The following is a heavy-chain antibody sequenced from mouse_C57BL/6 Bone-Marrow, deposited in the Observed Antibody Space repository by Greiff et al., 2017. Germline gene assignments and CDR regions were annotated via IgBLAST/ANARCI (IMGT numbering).Heavy chain of an antibody. CDR3: ASAYYSKDY. J-gene: IGHJ2*01. CDR2: ISSGGSYT. CDR1: GFTFSSYG. D-gene: IGHD2-5*01. Sequence: EVKVVESGGDLVKPGGSLKLSCAASGFTFSSYGMSWVRQTPDKRLEWVATISSGGSYTYYPDSVKGRYTISRDNAKNNLYLQMSSLKSEDTAMYYCASAYYSKDYWGQGTTLTVSS. V-gene: IGHV5-6*01.